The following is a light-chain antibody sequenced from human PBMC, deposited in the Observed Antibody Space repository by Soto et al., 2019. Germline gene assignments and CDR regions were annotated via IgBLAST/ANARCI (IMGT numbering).Light chain of an antibody. CDR1: PSVTNY. CDR2: GAF. V-gene: IGKV3-11*01. Sequence: IVLTQSPATLSLSPGERATLSCSASPSVTNYLAWYQQKPGQPPRLLIYGAFNRAAGIPARFSGSGSGTDFTLTISSLEPEDSAVYYCQQRNIWPPVTFGQGTRLDIK. J-gene: IGKJ5*01. CDR3: QQRNIWPPVT.